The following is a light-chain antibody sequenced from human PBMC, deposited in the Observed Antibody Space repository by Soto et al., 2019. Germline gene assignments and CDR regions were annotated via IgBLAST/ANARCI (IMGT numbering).Light chain of an antibody. CDR1: QSVSRN. CDR3: QQYNNWPWT. V-gene: IGKV3-15*01. CDR2: GAS. J-gene: IGKJ1*01. Sequence: IVLTQSPGTLYLSPGQIATRSCRASQSVSRNLAWYQQKPGQSPRILIYGASTRATGIPDRLSGSGSGKELNLNISSLQSEDFAVYYCQQYNNWPWTVGQGTQVDIK.